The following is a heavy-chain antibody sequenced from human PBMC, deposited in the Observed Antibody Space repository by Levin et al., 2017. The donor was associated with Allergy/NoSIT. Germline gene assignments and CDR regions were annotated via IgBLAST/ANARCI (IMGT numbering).Heavy chain of an antibody. CDR3: AREGGESGGGAFDI. CDR1: GFTFSGYG. D-gene: IGHD2-21*01. CDR2: ISNDGSNK. V-gene: IGHV3-30-3*01. J-gene: IGHJ3*02. Sequence: PGGSLRLSCAASGFTFSGYGMHWVRQAPGKGLEWVTFISNDGSNKHYADSVRGRFTISRDNSKNTLYLQMNSLRAEDTAIYYCAREGGESGGGAFDIWGQGTMVTVSS.